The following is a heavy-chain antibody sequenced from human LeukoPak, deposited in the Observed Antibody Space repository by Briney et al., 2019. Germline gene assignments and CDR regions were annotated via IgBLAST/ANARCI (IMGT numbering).Heavy chain of an antibody. Sequence: SVKVSCKASGGTFSSYAINWVRQAPGQGLEWMGRITPILGLINYAQKFQGRVTITADKSTSTGYMEVTGLRSDDTAIYYCARGRGSRTGYNGDYLDYWGQGTLVTVSS. V-gene: IGHV1-69*04. CDR1: GGTFSSYA. D-gene: IGHD5-18*01. CDR2: ITPILGLI. CDR3: ARGRGSRTGYNGDYLDY. J-gene: IGHJ4*02.